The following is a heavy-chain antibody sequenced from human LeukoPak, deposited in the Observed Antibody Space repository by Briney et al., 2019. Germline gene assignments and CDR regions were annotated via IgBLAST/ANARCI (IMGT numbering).Heavy chain of an antibody. J-gene: IGHJ3*02. V-gene: IGHV4-4*02. CDR3: ARARYANAWYAFDI. D-gene: IGHD2-2*01. CDR1: GGSVTSTNW. CDR2: VHLDGRT. Sequence: SETLSLTCGVSGGSVTSTNWWTWVRQPPGKGLEWIGEVHLDGRTNYNPSLKSRLTMSVDLSENHISLKPTSVTAADTAVYYCARARYANAWYAFDIWGHGTMVTVSS.